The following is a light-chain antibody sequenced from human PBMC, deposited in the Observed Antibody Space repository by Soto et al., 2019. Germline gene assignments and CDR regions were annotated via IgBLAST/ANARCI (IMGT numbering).Light chain of an antibody. Sequence: DIQMSQAPSSPSAYVGNRVTITCRAAESISRHLNWYQQKQGRAPDILIYAASTLQNGVPSRFTGTGSRTECTLTVTGLQLEDFATYYCQQDYSNLATFGQGTRLEIK. V-gene: IGKV1-39*01. J-gene: IGKJ5*01. CDR3: QQDYSNLAT. CDR2: AAS. CDR1: ESISRH.